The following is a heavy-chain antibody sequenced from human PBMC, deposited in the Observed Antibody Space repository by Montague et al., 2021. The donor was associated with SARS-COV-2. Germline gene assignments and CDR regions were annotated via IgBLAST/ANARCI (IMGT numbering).Heavy chain of an antibody. CDR2: TYHNGST. D-gene: IGHD4-23*01. J-gene: IGHJ6*02. CDR3: ARGGGNSADYYNYTMDV. CDR1: GGSISSYY. Sequence: SETLSLTCTVSGGSISSYYWTWIRQPPGRGLESIGYTYHNGSTKYNPSLKSRVTILVDTSKNQFSLKLSSVSVADTAVYYCARGGGNSADYYNYTMDVWGQGTTVTVFS. V-gene: IGHV4-59*01.